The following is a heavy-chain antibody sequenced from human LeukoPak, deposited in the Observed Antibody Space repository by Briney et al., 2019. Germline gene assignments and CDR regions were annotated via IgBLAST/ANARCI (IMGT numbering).Heavy chain of an antibody. CDR3: VRGDGRDY. CDR1: GFTFNTYT. J-gene: IGHJ4*02. V-gene: IGHV3-21*01. D-gene: IGHD5-24*01. Sequence: PGRSLRLSCAASGFTFNTYTMNWVRQAPGKGLEWVSSISSGSSATHYADSVKGRLTISRDNAKNSLYLQMDNLRAEDTAVYYCVRGDGRDYWGQGTLVTVSS. CDR2: ISSGSSAT.